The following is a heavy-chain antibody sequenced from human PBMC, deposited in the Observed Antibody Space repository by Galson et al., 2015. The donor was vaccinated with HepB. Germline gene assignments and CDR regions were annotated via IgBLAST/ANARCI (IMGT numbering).Heavy chain of an antibody. V-gene: IGHV3-74*01. Sequence: SLRLSCAASGFTFSSYWMHWVRQAPGKGLVWVSRINSDGSSTSYADSVKGRFTISRDNAKNTLYLQMNSLRAEDTAVYYCAAWDIVVARAQDYYYMDVWGKGTTVTVSS. CDR2: INSDGSST. J-gene: IGHJ6*03. CDR3: AAWDIVVARAQDYYYMDV. CDR1: GFTFSSYW. D-gene: IGHD2-2*01.